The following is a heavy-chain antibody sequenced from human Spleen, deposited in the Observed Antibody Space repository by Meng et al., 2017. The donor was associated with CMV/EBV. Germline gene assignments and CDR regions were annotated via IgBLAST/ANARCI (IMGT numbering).Heavy chain of an antibody. CDR2: ISSSSSYI. Sequence: GESLKISCAASGFTFSDYYMNWVRQAPGKGLEWVSSISSSSSYINYAKSVKGRFTISRDNVKNSLYLQMNSLRAEDTAVYYCARERLYQPLWGDALDIWGQGTVVTVSS. V-gene: IGHV3-21*01. J-gene: IGHJ3*02. CDR3: ARERLYQPLWGDALDI. D-gene: IGHD1-26*01. CDR1: GFTFSDYY.